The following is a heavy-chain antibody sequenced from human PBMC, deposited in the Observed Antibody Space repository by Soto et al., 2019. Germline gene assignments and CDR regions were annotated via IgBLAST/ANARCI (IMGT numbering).Heavy chain of an antibody. D-gene: IGHD4-17*01. CDR2: IYYSGST. CDR3: ARSKTVTTSWGLDY. J-gene: IGHJ4*02. V-gene: IGHV4-31*03. Sequence: SETLSLTCTVSGGSISSGGYYWSWIRQHPGKGLEWIGYIYYSGSTYYNPSLKSRVTISVDTSKNQFSLKLSSVTAADTAVYYCARSKTVTTSWGLDYWGQGTLVTVSS. CDR1: GGSISSGGYY.